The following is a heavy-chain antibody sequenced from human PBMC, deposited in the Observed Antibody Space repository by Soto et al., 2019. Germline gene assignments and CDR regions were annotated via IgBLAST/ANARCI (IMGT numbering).Heavy chain of an antibody. V-gene: IGHV3-11*01. CDR3: ARDLGTRSQENTIFGVVISRGKGEYDAFDI. CDR2: ISSSGSTI. CDR1: GFTFSDYY. J-gene: IGHJ3*02. Sequence: GGSLRLSCAASGFTFSDYYMSWIRQALGKGLEWVSYISSSGSTIYYADSVKGRFTISRDNAKNSLYLQMNSLRAEDTAVYYCARDLGTRSQENTIFGVVISRGKGEYDAFDIWGQGTMVTVSS. D-gene: IGHD3-3*01.